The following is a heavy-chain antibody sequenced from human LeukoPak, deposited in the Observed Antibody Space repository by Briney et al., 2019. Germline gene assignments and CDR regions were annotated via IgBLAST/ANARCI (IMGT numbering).Heavy chain of an antibody. Sequence: SETLSLTCAVYGVSFSGYYWSWIRQPPGKGLEWIGEINHSGSTNYNPSLKSRVTISVDTSKNQFSLKLCSVTAADTAVYYCASKALYYYDSSGYYRNWGQGTLVTVSS. CDR2: INHSGST. D-gene: IGHD3-22*01. V-gene: IGHV4-34*01. CDR1: GVSFSGYY. CDR3: ASKALYYYDSSGYYRN. J-gene: IGHJ4*02.